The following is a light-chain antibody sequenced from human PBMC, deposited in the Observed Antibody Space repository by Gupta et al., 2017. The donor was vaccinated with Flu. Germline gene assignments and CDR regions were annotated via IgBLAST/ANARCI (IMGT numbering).Light chain of an antibody. CDR2: GNN. CDR3: QSYDSSLSGYVV. V-gene: IGLV1-40*01. Sequence: QSVLTQPPSVSWAPGPRVTISCPGGSSNIGAGYDLHWYQQLPGTAPKLLIHGNNNRPSAVPDRFSGSKSGTSASLAITGLQAEDEADYYCQSYDSSLSGYVVFGGGTKLTVL. CDR1: SSNIGAGYD. J-gene: IGLJ2*01.